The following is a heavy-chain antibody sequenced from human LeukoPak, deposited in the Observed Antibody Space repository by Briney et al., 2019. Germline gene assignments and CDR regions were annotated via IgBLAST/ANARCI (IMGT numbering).Heavy chain of an antibody. CDR2: ISSNGGST. CDR1: GFAFSNYA. D-gene: IGHD3-9*01. CDR3: ARATTYDILTGYFDY. V-gene: IGHV3-64*01. Sequence: GGSLRLSCAASGFAFSNYAMHWVRQAPGKGLEFVSAISSNGGSTYYANSVKGRFTISRDNSKNTLNLEMASLRAEDMAVYYCARATTYDILTGYFDYWGQGTLVTVSS. J-gene: IGHJ4*02.